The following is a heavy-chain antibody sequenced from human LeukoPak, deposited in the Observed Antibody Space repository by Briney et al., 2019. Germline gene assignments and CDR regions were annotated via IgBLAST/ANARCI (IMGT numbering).Heavy chain of an antibody. CDR1: GYRFTGYY. J-gene: IGHJ4*02. D-gene: IGHD3-22*01. CDR3: ARVHYYDRSPYAV. V-gene: IGHV1-2*02. CDR2: INPNGGGT. Sequence: ASVSVACKAYGYRFTGYYMQWVRQAPGEGIEWMGWINPNGGGTKYGQKLEGRVTIRSDTSITTAYMELSRLRSDDTAVYYCARVHYYDRSPYAVWGPGTLVTLSS.